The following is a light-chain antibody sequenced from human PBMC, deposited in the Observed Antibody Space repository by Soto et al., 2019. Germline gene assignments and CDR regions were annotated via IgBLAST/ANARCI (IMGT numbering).Light chain of an antibody. CDR2: GAS. Sequence: AVQMTQSPSSLSASVGDTVTITCRASQAIRHDISWYQQKPGKAPNLLIYGASELHVGVPSRFSGSGSGTDFTLTISSLQPEDFATYYCLQDNNFPWTFGQGTHVEV. J-gene: IGKJ1*01. V-gene: IGKV1-6*02. CDR1: QAIRHD. CDR3: LQDNNFPWT.